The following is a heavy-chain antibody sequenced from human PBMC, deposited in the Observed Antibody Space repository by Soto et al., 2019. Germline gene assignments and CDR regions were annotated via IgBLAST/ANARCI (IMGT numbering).Heavy chain of an antibody. CDR3: ARDAAPTLNYPHGMDV. V-gene: IGHV6-1*01. J-gene: IGHJ6*02. CDR2: TLYRSSKWYN. D-gene: IGHD1-7*01. Sequence: SPTLSLTCAISGDSVSTNIAARSWIRQSPSRGLEWLGRTLYRSSKWYNEYAVSVKSRMTINPDTSKNPFSLQLNSLTPEDTAVYYCARDAAPTLNYPHGMDVWGQGTAVAVSS. CDR1: GDSVSTNIAA.